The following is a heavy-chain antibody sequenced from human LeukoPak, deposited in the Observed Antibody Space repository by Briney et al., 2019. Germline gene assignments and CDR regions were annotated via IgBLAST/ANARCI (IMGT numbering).Heavy chain of an antibody. CDR1: GYSFTSYW. V-gene: IGHV5-51*01. CDR2: IYPGDSDT. D-gene: IGHD4-17*01. CDR3: SMPLGYGADYYSMDV. J-gene: IGHJ6*03. Sequence: GESLKISCKGSGYSFTSYWIGWVRQMPGKGLEWMGIIYPGDSDTRYSPSFQGQVTISADKSISTAYLQWSSLKASDTAMYYCSMPLGYGADYYSMDVWGKGTTATVSS.